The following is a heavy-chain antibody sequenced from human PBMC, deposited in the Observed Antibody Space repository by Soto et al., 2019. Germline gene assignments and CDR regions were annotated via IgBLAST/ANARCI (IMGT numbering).Heavy chain of an antibody. CDR3: TTTWGGYSSTNYYYYGMDV. J-gene: IGHJ6*02. D-gene: IGHD6-13*01. V-gene: IGHV3-15*07. CDR1: GFTFSNAW. CDR2: IKSKTDGGTT. Sequence: GGSLRLSCAASGFTFSNAWMNWVRQAPGKGLEWVGRIKSKTDGGTTDYAAPVKGRFTISRDDSKNTLYLQMNSLKTEDTAVYYCTTTWGGYSSTNYYYYGMDVWGQGTTVTVSS.